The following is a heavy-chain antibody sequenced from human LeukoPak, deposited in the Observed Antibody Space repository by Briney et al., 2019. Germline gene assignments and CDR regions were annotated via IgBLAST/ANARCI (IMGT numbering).Heavy chain of an antibody. Sequence: SETLSLTCTVSGGSISSSSYYWGWIRQPPGKGLEWIGSIYYSGSTYYNPSLKSRVTISVDTSKSQFSLKLSSVTAADTAVYYCARGLGRSSGPAVDPWGQGTLVTVSS. D-gene: IGHD6-19*01. CDR2: IYYSGST. V-gene: IGHV4-39*07. CDR1: GGSISSSSYY. CDR3: ARGLGRSSGPAVDP. J-gene: IGHJ5*02.